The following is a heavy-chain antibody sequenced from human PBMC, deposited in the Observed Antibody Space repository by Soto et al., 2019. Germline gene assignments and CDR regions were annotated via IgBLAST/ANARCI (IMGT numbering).Heavy chain of an antibody. J-gene: IGHJ1*01. CDR2: INHSGST. Sequence: SETLSLTCAVYGGSFSGYYWSWIRQPPGKGLEWIGEINHSGSTNYNPSLKSRVTISVDTSKNQFSLKLSSVTAADTAVYYCARGVRRSLTPNSAFFHHCGQGTLVTVYS. V-gene: IGHV4-34*01. CDR1: GGSFSGYY. D-gene: IGHD6-13*01. CDR3: ARGVRRSLTPNSAFFHH.